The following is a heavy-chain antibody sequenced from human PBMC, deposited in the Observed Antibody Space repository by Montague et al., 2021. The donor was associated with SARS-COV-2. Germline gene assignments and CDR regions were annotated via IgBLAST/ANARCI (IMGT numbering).Heavy chain of an antibody. Sequence: SETLSLTCAVSCPWSGAYDWGSNRKSPGLNPEYIWKIDHSGSTKYNPSLKSRLTLSVDTSKNQFSLKLSSVTAADTAVYYCARGRVEITMIAVVFTGGIYYYDYWGRGTLVTVSS. V-gene: IGHV4-34*01. CDR3: ARGRVEITMIAVVFTGGIYYYDY. CDR2: IDHSGST. J-gene: IGHJ4*02. CDR1: CPWSGAYD. D-gene: IGHD3-22*01.